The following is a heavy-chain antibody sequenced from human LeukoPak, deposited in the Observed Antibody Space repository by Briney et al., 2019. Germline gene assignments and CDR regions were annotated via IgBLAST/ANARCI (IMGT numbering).Heavy chain of an antibody. D-gene: IGHD1-1*01. V-gene: IGHV3-64D*06. CDR2: ISDSGGST. CDR3: VKATTGTTKGWFDH. Sequence: GGSLRLACSAPGFIFSSSAMHSVRQAPGKGLEYVSSISDSGGSTYYADCVKGRFTISRDNSKNTLHLQMSSLRAEDTAVYYCVKATTGTTKGWFDHWGQGTLVTVSS. J-gene: IGHJ5*02. CDR1: GFIFSSSA.